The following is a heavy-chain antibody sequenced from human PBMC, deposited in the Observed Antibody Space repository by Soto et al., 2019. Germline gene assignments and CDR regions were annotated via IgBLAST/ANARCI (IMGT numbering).Heavy chain of an antibody. D-gene: IGHD3-22*01. CDR3: ARDDSSGYYKVCDY. CDR1: GYTLTSYA. Sequence: ASVKVSCKASGYTLTSYAMHWVRQAPGQRLEWMGWINAGNGNTKYSQKFQGRVTITRDTSASTAYMELRSLRSDDTAVYYCARDDSSGYYKVCDYWGQGTLVTVSS. CDR2: INAGNGNT. J-gene: IGHJ4*02. V-gene: IGHV1-3*01.